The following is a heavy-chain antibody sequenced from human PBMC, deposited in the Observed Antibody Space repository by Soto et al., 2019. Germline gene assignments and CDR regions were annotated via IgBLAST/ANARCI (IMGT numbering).Heavy chain of an antibody. D-gene: IGHD2-2*01. CDR1: GGTFSSYT. J-gene: IGHJ5*02. CDR3: ATLRYCSSISCPKGEGSWFDP. CDR2: IIPILRIA. V-gene: IGHV1-69*02. Sequence: QVQLVQSGAEVKKPGSSVKVSCKDSGGTFSSYTISWVRQAPGQGLEWMGRIIPILRIANYAQKFQGRVTITAEKSTSTAYMDLSSLRSEDTAVFYCATLRYCSSISCPKGEGSWFDPWGQGTLVTVSS.